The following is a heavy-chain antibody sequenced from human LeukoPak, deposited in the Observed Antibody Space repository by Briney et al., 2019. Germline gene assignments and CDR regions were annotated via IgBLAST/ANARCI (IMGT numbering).Heavy chain of an antibody. Sequence: GGSLRLSCAASGFTFSSYAMSWVRQAPGKGLEWVSAISGGSTYYADSVKGRFTISRDNSKNTLYLQMNSLRAEDTAVYYCAKDWGYYDSSGYPRHHYYYYYMDVWGKGTTVTVSS. CDR1: GFTFSSYA. J-gene: IGHJ6*03. V-gene: IGHV3-23*01. D-gene: IGHD3-22*01. CDR2: ISGGST. CDR3: AKDWGYYDSSGYPRHHYYYYYMDV.